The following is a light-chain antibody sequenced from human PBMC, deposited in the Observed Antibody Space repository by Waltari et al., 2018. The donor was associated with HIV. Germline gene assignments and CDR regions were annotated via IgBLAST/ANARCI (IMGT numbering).Light chain of an antibody. V-gene: IGLV1-47*01. CDR1: RSNIGSNS. Sequence: QSVLTQPPSASGTPGQRVTISCSGSRSNIGSNSVYWYQQPPGTAPKLLIYRNNQRPSGVPDRFSGSKSGTSASLAISGLRSEDEADYYCAAWDDSLSGHYVFGTGTKVTVL. J-gene: IGLJ1*01. CDR2: RNN. CDR3: AAWDDSLSGHYV.